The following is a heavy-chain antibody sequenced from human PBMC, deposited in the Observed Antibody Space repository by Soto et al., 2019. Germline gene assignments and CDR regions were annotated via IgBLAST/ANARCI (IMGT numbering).Heavy chain of an antibody. CDR2: IYSGGST. J-gene: IGHJ6*02. Sequence: EVQLVETGGGLIQPGGSLRLSCAASGFTVSSNYMSWVRQAPGKGLEWGSVIYSGGSTYYADSVRGRFTISRDNSKNTLYRQMKSLRAEDTAVYYCARDPSATRHGMDVWGQGTTVTVSS. CDR3: ARDPSATRHGMDV. CDR1: GFTVSSNY. V-gene: IGHV3-53*02.